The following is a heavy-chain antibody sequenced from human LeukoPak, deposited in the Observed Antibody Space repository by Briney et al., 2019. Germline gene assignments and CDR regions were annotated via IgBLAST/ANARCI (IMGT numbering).Heavy chain of an antibody. V-gene: IGHV3-23*01. CDR1: GFTFSSYA. D-gene: IGHD2-2*02. J-gene: IGHJ4*02. Sequence: GGSLRLSCAASGFTFSSYAMTWVRQAPGKGLEWVSAISGSGNSTYYADSVKGRFTISRDNSKNTLYLQINSLRAEDAAVYYCAKVQTPYCSSTSCYNFDYWGQGTLVTVSS. CDR2: ISGSGNST. CDR3: AKVQTPYCSSTSCYNFDY.